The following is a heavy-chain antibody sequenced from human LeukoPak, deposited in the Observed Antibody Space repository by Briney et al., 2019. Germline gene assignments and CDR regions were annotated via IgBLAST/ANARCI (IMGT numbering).Heavy chain of an antibody. V-gene: IGHV2-70*11. CDR1: GFSLSTSGMC. J-gene: IGHJ4*02. D-gene: IGHD5-12*01. CDR2: IDWDDDK. Sequence: SGPTLVNPTQTLTLTCTFSGFSLSTSGMCVSWIRQPPGKALEWLARIDWDDDKYYSTSLKTRLTISKDTSKNQVVLTLTNMDPVDTATYYCARIRSGYDGADYWGQGTLVTVSS. CDR3: ARIRSGYDGADY.